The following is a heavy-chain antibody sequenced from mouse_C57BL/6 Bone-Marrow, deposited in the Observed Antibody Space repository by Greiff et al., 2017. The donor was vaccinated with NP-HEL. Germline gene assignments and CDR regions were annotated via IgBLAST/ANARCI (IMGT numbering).Heavy chain of an antibody. V-gene: IGHV1-26*01. CDR3: ARAQEDYPYWDVDV. CDR1: GYTFTDYY. D-gene: IGHD2-4*01. Sequence: VQLQQSGPELVKPGASVKISCKASGYTFTDYYMNWVKQSHGKSLEWIGDINPNNGGTSYNQKFKGKATLTVEKSSSTAYMELRSLTSEDSAVYYCARAQEDYPYWDVDVWGTGTTVTVSS. CDR2: INPNNGGT. J-gene: IGHJ1*03.